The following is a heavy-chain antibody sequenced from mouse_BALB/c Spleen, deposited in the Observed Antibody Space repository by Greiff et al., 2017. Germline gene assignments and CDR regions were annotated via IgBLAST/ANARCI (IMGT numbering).Heavy chain of an antibody. CDR3: ARAGGNYEGWFAY. CDR1: GYSITSGYY. Sequence: DVQLQESGPGLVKPSQSLSLTCSVTGYSITSGYYWNWIRQFPGNKLEWMGYISYDGSNNYNPSLKNRISITRDTSKNQFFLKLNSVTTEDTATYYCARAGGNYEGWFAYWGQGTLVTVSA. CDR2: ISYDGSN. D-gene: IGHD2-1*01. J-gene: IGHJ3*01. V-gene: IGHV3-6*02.